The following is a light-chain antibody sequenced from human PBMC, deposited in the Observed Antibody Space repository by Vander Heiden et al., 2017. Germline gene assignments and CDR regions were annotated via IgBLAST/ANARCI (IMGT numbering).Light chain of an antibody. V-gene: IGKV1-33*01. CDR1: QDISNY. J-gene: IGKJ4*01. Sequence: DIQMTQSPSSLSASVGDRVTITCQASQDISNYLNWYQQKPGKAPKLLIYDASNLETGGPSRCSGSGSGTDVTFTISSLQPEDIATYYCQQYDNLPWTFGGGTKVEIK. CDR2: DAS. CDR3: QQYDNLPWT.